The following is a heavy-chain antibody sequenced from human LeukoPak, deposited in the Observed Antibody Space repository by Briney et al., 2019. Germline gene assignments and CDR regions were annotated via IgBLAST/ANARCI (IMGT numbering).Heavy chain of an antibody. CDR3: ARRQYSGYDFDF. CDR2: TYPRESDT. Sequence: GESLKISCKGSGSIFTNYWIGWGRQLPGKGVEWMGITYPRESDTRYSPSLQGQVTVTADKSISTAYLQWSSLEASDTAIYYCARRQYSGYDFDFWGQGTLVTVSS. J-gene: IGHJ4*02. CDR1: GSIFTNYW. D-gene: IGHD5-12*01. V-gene: IGHV5-51*01.